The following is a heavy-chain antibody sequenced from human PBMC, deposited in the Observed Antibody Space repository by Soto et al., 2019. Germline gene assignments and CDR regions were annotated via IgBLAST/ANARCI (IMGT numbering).Heavy chain of an antibody. V-gene: IGHV3-9*01. CDR2: ITWNGGTI. CDR3: ARDPGGLVGLKTDAFDI. CDR1: GFAFDDYV. J-gene: IGHJ3*02. D-gene: IGHD3-10*01. Sequence: GGSLRLSCTASGFAFDDYVMHWVRQPPGRGLEWVSGITWNGGTIRYVDSVKGRFTISRDNAENSLYLQMNSLRPEDTAVYYCARDPGGLVGLKTDAFDIWGQGTMVTVSS.